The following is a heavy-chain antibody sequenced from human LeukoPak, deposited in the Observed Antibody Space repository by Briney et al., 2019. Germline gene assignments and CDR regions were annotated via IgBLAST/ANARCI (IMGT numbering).Heavy chain of an antibody. CDR2: IYPGDSDT. J-gene: IGHJ6*02. CDR3: ARRDGYCSSTSCYADYYYGMDV. CDR1: GYSFTSYW. Sequence: GASLKISCKASGYSFTSYWIGWVRPVPGKGLEWVGIIYPGDSDTSYSPSFQGQVTISADKSISTAYLQWSSLKASDTAMYYCARRDGYCSSTSCYADYYYGMDVWGQGTTVTVSS. D-gene: IGHD2-2*01. V-gene: IGHV5-51*01.